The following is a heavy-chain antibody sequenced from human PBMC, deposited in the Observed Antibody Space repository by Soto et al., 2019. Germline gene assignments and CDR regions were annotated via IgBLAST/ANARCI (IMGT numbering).Heavy chain of an antibody. CDR3: ARDWGGFDY. D-gene: IGHD7-27*01. V-gene: IGHV1-18*01. J-gene: IGHJ4*02. CDR1: GYTFTSYD. CDR2: VSAYNGNT. Sequence: QVQLVQSGAEVKKPGASVKVSCKSSGYTFTSYDITWVRQAPGQGLEWMGWVSAYNGNTNYAQKFQGRVSMTKDTSTSTVYMELRSLRSDDTGMSYCARDWGGFDYWGQGTLVTVSS.